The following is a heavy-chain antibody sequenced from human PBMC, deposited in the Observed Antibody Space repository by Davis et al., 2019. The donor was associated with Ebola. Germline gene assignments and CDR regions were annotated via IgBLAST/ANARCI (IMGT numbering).Heavy chain of an antibody. CDR3: ARDSEFVLLWFGGGMDV. Sequence: ASVKVSCKASGYTFTSYAMHWVRQAPGQRLEWMGWINAGNGNTKYSQKFQGRVTITRDTSASTAYMELSSLRSEDTAVYYCARDSEFVLLWFGGGMDVWGQGTPVTVSS. V-gene: IGHV1-3*01. CDR1: GYTFTSYA. CDR2: INAGNGNT. D-gene: IGHD3-10*01. J-gene: IGHJ6*02.